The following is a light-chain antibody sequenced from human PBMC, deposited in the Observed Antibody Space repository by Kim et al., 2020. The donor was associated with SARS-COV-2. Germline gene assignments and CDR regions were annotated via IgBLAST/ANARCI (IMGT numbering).Light chain of an antibody. CDR2: AAS. V-gene: IGKV1-39*01. CDR3: QKSYSSPWT. Sequence: DIQMTQFPSSLSASIGDRVTITCRASQSIITYVNWYQQRPGQAPKLLIFAASSLQSGVPSRFSGSGSGTDFTLTISSLQPEDFATYYCQKSYSSPWTFGEGTKVDIE. J-gene: IGKJ1*01. CDR1: QSIITY.